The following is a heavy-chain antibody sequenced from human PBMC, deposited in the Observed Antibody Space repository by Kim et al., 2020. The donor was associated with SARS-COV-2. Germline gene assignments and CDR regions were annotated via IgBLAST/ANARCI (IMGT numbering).Heavy chain of an antibody. CDR3: ARPFGSGSYPPYWYIDL. CDR2: IYPGDSDT. D-gene: IGHD3-10*01. Sequence: GESLKISCQASGYSFTSYWIGWVRQIPGKGLEWMVIIYPGDSDTRYSPSFQGQVTISVDKSISTAYLQWSILKTSATAMYYFARPFGSGSYPPYWYIDLW. V-gene: IGHV5-51*01. J-gene: IGHJ2*01. CDR1: GYSFTSYW.